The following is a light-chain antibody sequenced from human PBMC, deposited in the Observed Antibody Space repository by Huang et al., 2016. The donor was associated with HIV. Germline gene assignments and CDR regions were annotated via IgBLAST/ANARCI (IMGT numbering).Light chain of an antibody. CDR3: QQYSDWPRT. CDR2: GAF. Sequence: EVVMTQAPVTLSVSPGERATLSCRASQTLTNTLVWYQQRPCQPPRVLCYGAFSRASGVPARFSASGSGTEFTLTISNLQSEDFAVYYCQQYSDWPRTFGQGTKVEIK. V-gene: IGKV3-15*01. J-gene: IGKJ1*01. CDR1: QTLTNT.